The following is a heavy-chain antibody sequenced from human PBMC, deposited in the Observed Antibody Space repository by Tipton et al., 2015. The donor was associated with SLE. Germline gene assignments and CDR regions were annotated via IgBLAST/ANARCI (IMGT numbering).Heavy chain of an antibody. Sequence: SLRLSCAASGFTFNSFWMSWVRQAPGKGLEWVANIKQDGREKYYVDSVKGRFTISRDNAKNSLYPQMNGLRAEDTAVYYCARDRGQVAYYGMDVWGQGTTVTVSS. CDR3: ARDRGQVAYYGMDV. J-gene: IGHJ6*02. D-gene: IGHD2-15*01. V-gene: IGHV3-7*01. CDR2: IKQDGREK. CDR1: GFTFNSFW.